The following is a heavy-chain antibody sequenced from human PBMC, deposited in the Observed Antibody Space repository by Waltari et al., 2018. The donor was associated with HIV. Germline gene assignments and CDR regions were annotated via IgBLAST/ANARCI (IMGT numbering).Heavy chain of an antibody. Sequence: EVQLVQSGAEVKKPGESLKISCKGSGYSFTSYWIGWVRQMPGKGLEWMGIIYPGDSDTRYSPSFQGQVTISADKSISTAYLQWSSLKASDTAMYYCARGYDYVWGSYRYPYYFDYWGQGTLVTVSS. CDR2: IYPGDSDT. D-gene: IGHD3-16*02. CDR1: GYSFTSYW. CDR3: ARGYDYVWGSYRYPYYFDY. V-gene: IGHV5-51*03. J-gene: IGHJ4*02.